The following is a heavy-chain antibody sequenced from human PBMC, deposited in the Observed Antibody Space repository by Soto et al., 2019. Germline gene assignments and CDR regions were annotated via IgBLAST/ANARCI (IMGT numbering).Heavy chain of an antibody. V-gene: IGHV3-73*01. CDR2: ITSKPDSYST. J-gene: IGHJ1*01. CDR3: TRSYENNAYYFDH. CDR1: GFSFSGST. D-gene: IGHD3-16*01. Sequence: GGSLRLSCAASGFSFSGSTLHWVRQASGKGLEWVGHITSKPDSYSTVYAESVKGRFSISRDDLNNMAFLQMNSLKSEDSAVYYCTRSYENNAYYFDHWGQGTLVTVSS.